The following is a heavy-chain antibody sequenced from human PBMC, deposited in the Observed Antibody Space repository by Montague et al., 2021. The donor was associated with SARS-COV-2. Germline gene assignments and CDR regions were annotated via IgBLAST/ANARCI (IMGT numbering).Heavy chain of an antibody. CDR3: TRDYRSIVGDGLDI. V-gene: IGHV3-48*03. CDR2: ISTSAYTT. D-gene: IGHD3-16*02. Sequence: SLRLCCAASGFTFSNYDMNWVRQAPGKGPEWTSYISTSAYTTSYAGSVKGRFTISRDNGKNSLYLQMNSLRVEDTAVYYCTRDYRSIVGDGLDIWGQGTKVTVSS. CDR1: GFTFSNYD. J-gene: IGHJ3*02.